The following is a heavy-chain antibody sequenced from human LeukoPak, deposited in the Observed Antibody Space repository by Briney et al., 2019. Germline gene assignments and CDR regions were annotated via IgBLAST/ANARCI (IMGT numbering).Heavy chain of an antibody. V-gene: IGHV3-21*01. CDR3: ARERSYCSGATCSLDL. CDR1: GFSLSIYD. D-gene: IGHD2-15*01. J-gene: IGHJ5*02. Sequence: GGSLRLSCAASGFSLSIYDMVWVRQAPGKGLEWIASTGLSSSYIGYADSVKGRFTVSRDNGENSVYLQMNSLRAEDTAVYFCARERSYCSGATCSLDLWGQGTLVTVSS. CDR2: TGLSSSYI.